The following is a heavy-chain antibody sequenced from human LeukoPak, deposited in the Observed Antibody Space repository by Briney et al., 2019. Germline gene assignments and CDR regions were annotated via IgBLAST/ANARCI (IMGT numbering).Heavy chain of an antibody. CDR3: ARTSVVVAAEPFDY. V-gene: IGHV1-3*01. J-gene: IGHJ4*02. Sequence: ASVKVSCKASGYTFASYALHWVRQAPGQRLEWMGWINAGNGNTKYSQKFQGRVTITRDISASTAYMELRSLRSDDTAVYYCARTSVVVAAEPFDYWGQGTLVTVSS. CDR2: INAGNGNT. CDR1: GYTFASYA. D-gene: IGHD2-15*01.